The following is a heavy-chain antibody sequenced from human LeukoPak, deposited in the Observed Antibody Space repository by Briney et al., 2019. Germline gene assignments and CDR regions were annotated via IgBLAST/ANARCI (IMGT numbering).Heavy chain of an antibody. CDR2: INGGGVNT. Sequence: GGSLRLSCAASGFTFSSYAMSWVRQAPGEGLEWVSTINGGGVNTHYADSVGGRFTISRDNSKNTLFLQMNSLRDEDTAVYYCAKDLYSNYGPADYWGQGNLVTVSS. V-gene: IGHV3-23*01. CDR1: GFTFSSYA. J-gene: IGHJ4*02. CDR3: AKDLYSNYGPADY. D-gene: IGHD4-11*01.